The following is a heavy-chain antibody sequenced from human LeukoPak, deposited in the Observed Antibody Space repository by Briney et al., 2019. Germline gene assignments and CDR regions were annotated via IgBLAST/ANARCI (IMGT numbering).Heavy chain of an antibody. CDR2: IYPGDSDT. CDR1: GYSFTNYW. J-gene: IGHJ6*03. Sequence: GESLKISCKGSGYSFTNYWIGWVRQMPGKGLEWMGIIYPGDSDTRYSPSFQGQVTISADKSINTAYLQWSSLKASDTAMYYCARHVEVRGIYYYYYMDVWGKGTTVTVSS. D-gene: IGHD3-10*01. V-gene: IGHV5-51*01. CDR3: ARHVEVRGIYYYYYMDV.